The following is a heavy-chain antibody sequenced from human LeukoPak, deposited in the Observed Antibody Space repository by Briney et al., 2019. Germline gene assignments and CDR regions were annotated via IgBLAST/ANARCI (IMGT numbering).Heavy chain of an antibody. CDR1: GGSISSYY. CDR2: IYYSGST. J-gene: IGHJ6*02. CDR3: ARDQVDDFYGMDV. D-gene: IGHD3-3*01. Sequence: PSETLSLTCTVSGGSISSYYRSWIRQPPGKGLEWIGYIYYSGSTNYNPSLKSRVTISVDTSKNQFSLKLSSVTAADTAVYYCARDQVDDFYGMDVWGQGTTVTVSS. V-gene: IGHV4-59*01.